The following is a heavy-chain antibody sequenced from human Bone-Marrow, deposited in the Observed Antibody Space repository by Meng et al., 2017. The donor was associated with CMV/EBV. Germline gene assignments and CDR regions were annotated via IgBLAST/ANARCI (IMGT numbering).Heavy chain of an antibody. V-gene: IGHV3-48*03. CDR2: ISSSGSTI. D-gene: IGHD3-3*01. J-gene: IGHJ4*02. Sequence: GGSLRLSCAASGFTFSSYEMSWVRQAPGKGLEWVSYISSSGSTIYYADSVKGRFTISRDNAKNSLYLQMNSLRAEDTAVYYCARGLPYYDFWSGYFVSPDYWGQGTLVTVSS. CDR3: ARGLPYYDFWSGYFVSPDY. CDR1: GFTFSSYE.